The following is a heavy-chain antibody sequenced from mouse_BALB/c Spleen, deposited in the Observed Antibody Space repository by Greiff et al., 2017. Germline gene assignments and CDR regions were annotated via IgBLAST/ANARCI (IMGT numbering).Heavy chain of an antibody. V-gene: IGHV6-6*02. CDR2: IRLKSNNYAT. D-gene: IGHD3-1*01. Sequence: EVMLVESGGGLVQPGGSMKLSCVASGFTFSNYWMNWVRQSPEKGLEWVAEIRLKSNNYATHYAESVKGRFTISRDDSKSSVYLQMNNLRAEDTGIYYCTRRGSSGTGYAMDYWGQGTSVTVSS. CDR1: GFTFSNYW. CDR3: TRRGSSGTGYAMDY. J-gene: IGHJ4*01.